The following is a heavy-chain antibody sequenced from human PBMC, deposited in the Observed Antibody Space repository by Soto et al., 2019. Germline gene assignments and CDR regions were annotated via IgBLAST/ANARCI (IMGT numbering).Heavy chain of an antibody. J-gene: IGHJ4*02. CDR1: GFSFITYG. CDR3: AKDLGSTSSDY. CDR2: ISHDGRNK. V-gene: IGHV3-30*18. D-gene: IGHD2-2*01. Sequence: QVTLVESGGGVVQPGRSLSLSCAALGFSFITYGLHWVRQAPGTGLEWVAVISHDGRNKYYADSVKGRFTISRDNSKNTLSLQMNSLRPEDTAVYYCAKDLGSTSSDYWGQGTLVTVSS.